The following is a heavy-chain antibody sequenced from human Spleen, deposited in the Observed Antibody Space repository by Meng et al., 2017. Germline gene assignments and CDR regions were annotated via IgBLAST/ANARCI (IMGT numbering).Heavy chain of an antibody. CDR2: IYHVGST. Sequence: SETLSLTCAVSGASISSTNWWSWVRQPPGKGLEFIGEIYHVGSTNYNPSLKSRVTMSVDKSKNQLSLKLTSVTAADTAVYFCARIPFSYYSADVWGQGTTVTVSS. CDR3: ARIPFSYYSADV. V-gene: IGHV4-4*02. D-gene: IGHD2-2*02. CDR1: GASISSTNW. J-gene: IGHJ6*02.